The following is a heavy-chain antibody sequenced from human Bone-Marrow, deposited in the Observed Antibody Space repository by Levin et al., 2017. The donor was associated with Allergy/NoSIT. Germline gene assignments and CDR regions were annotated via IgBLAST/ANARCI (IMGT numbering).Heavy chain of an antibody. CDR3: TRDWSIAVAGTGY. CDR2: IRSKAYGGTT. J-gene: IGHJ4*02. Sequence: QAGGSLRLSCTASGFTFGDYAMSWFRQAPGKGLEWVGFIRSKAYGGTTEYAASVKGRFTISRDDSKSIAYLQMNSLKTEDTAVYYCTRDWSIAVAGTGYWGQGTLVTVSS. V-gene: IGHV3-49*03. D-gene: IGHD6-19*01. CDR1: GFTFGDYA.